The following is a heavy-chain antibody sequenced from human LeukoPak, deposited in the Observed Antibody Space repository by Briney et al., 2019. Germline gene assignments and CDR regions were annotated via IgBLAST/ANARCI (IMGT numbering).Heavy chain of an antibody. V-gene: IGHV3-9*01. CDR2: ISWNSGSI. CDR1: GFTFSSFA. CDR3: AKDRGYDILTGSNWFDP. Sequence: GGSLRLSCAASGFTFSSFAMTWVRQAPGKGLEWVSGISWNSGSIGYADSVKGRFTISRDNAKNSLYLQMNSLRAEDTALYYCAKDRGYDILTGSNWFDPWGQGTLVTVSS. D-gene: IGHD3-9*01. J-gene: IGHJ5*02.